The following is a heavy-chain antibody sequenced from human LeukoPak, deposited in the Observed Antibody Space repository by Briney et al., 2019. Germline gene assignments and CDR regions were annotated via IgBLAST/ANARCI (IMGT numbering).Heavy chain of an antibody. V-gene: IGHV4-61*02. CDR3: ARDVVAAAGSWDY. Sequence: SETLSLTCTVSGGSISSGSYYWSWIRQPAGKGLEWIGRIYTSGSTNYNPSLKSRVTMSVDTSKNQFSLNLNSVTAADTAVYYCARDVVAAAGSWDYWGQGTLVTVSS. CDR1: GGSISSGSYY. J-gene: IGHJ4*02. CDR2: IYTSGST. D-gene: IGHD6-13*01.